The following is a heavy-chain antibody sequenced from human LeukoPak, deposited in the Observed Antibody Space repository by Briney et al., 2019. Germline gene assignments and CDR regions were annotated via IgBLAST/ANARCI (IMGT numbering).Heavy chain of an antibody. CDR2: IWYDGSNQ. CDR1: GFTFSNYG. V-gene: IGHV3-33*06. J-gene: IGHJ4*02. Sequence: GGSLRLSCITSGFTFSNYGFHWVRQAPGKGLEWTAAIWYDGSNQYYPDSVKGRFTISRDNSKNTIYLQMNTLRAEDTAIYYCAKSYGGNSAFDYWGQGTLVTVSS. CDR3: AKSYGGNSAFDY. D-gene: IGHD4-23*01.